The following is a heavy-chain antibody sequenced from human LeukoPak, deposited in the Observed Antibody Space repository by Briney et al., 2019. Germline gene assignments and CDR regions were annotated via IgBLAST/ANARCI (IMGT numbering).Heavy chain of an antibody. J-gene: IGHJ6*02. CDR3: AKDRLDYYYYYGMDV. Sequence: PGGSLRLSCAASGFTFDDYGMSWVRQVPGKGLEWVSGISWNGGSKGYAASVKGRFTTSRDNAKSSLYLQMNSLRAEDTALYYCAKDRLDYYYYYGMDVWGQGTTVTVSS. CDR1: GFTFDDYG. V-gene: IGHV3-20*04. CDR2: ISWNGGSK.